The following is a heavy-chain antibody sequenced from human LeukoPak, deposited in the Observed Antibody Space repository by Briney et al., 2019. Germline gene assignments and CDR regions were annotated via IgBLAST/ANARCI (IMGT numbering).Heavy chain of an antibody. D-gene: IGHD3-10*02. V-gene: IGHV3-48*04. CDR3: AELGITMIGGV. CDR2: ISSSGSTI. Sequence: GGSLRLSCAASRFTFSSYGMSWARQAPGKGLEWVSYISSSGSTIYYADSVKGRFTISRDNAKNSLYLQMNSLRAEDTAVYYCAELGITMIGGVWGKGTTVTISS. J-gene: IGHJ6*04. CDR1: RFTFSSYG.